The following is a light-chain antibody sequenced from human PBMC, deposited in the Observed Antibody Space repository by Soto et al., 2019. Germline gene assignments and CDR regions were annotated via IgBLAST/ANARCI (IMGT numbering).Light chain of an antibody. J-gene: IGLJ2*01. CDR1: RRNVGGYNY. Sequence: QSALTQPPSASGPPGQSVTTPCTGPRRNVGGYNYVSWYQQHPGKAPRLMIYEVNKRPSGVPYRFSGSKSGNTASLTVSGLQADDEAVYYCSSYAGNNVLVFGGGTKLTVL. CDR2: EVN. CDR3: SSYAGNNVLV. V-gene: IGLV2-8*01.